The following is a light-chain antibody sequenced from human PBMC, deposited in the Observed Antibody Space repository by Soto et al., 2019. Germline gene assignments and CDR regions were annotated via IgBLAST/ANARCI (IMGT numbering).Light chain of an antibody. V-gene: IGKV3-20*01. CDR1: QSVSSSY. CDR3: QQYASSPEWT. J-gene: IGKJ1*01. CDR2: AAS. Sequence: EIVLTQSPATLSLSPVERATLSCMASQSVSSSYLAWYQQKPGQAPRLLIYAASSRATGIPDRFSGSGSGTDFTLTISRLEPEDFAVYYCQQYASSPEWTFGQGTKVDIK.